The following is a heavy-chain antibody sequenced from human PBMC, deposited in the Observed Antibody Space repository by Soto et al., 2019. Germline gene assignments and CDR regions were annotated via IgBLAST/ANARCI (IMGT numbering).Heavy chain of an antibody. CDR2: IYPGDSDT. CDR1: GYRFNNYW. D-gene: IGHD6-6*01. Sequence: PGESLKISCNGSGYRFNNYWIGWVRQMPGKGLEWMAIIYPGDSDTRYSPSFQGQVTVSADKSISTAYLQWSSLKASDTAMYFCARTTSSSGYSPFGPWGQGTPVTVSS. CDR3: ARTTSSSGYSPFGP. J-gene: IGHJ5*02. V-gene: IGHV5-51*01.